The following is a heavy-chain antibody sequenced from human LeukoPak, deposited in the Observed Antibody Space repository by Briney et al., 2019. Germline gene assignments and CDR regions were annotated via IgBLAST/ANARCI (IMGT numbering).Heavy chain of an antibody. J-gene: IGHJ4*02. CDR1: GFIFSSYA. CDR2: IWFDGSNI. CDR3: ARDSLPMAVTGPFDH. V-gene: IGHV3-33*08. Sequence: GGSLRLSCAASGFIFSSYAMSWVRQAPGKGLEWVTSIWFDGSNIHYADSVKGRVIISRDNSKSALYLQMNSLRAEDTAIYYCARDSLPMAVTGPFDHWGQGALVTVSS. D-gene: IGHD6-19*01.